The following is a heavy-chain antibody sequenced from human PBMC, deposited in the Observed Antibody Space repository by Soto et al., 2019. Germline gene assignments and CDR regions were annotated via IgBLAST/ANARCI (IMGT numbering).Heavy chain of an antibody. CDR3: AKDWQQLDY. Sequence: GGSLRLSCAASGFTFSSYAMSWVRQAPGKGLEWVSGISGNGGSTYHADSVKGRFTISRDNSKNTVYLQMNNLRAEDTAVYYCAKDWQQLDYWGQGTLVTVSS. J-gene: IGHJ4*02. D-gene: IGHD6-13*01. CDR2: ISGNGGST. CDR1: GFTFSSYA. V-gene: IGHV3-23*01.